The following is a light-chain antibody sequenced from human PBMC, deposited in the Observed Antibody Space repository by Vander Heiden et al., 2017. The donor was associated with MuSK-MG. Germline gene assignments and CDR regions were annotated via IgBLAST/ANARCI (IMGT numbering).Light chain of an antibody. CDR3: QQYHSNFPCT. J-gene: IGKJ2*02. CDR2: DPS. Sequence: SASVGDRVTITCRASQSISYWLAWYQQKPGKAPKVLIYDPSDLESGVPSRFSGRGYGTEFTLTISSLQPDDFATYYCQQYHSNFPCTFGQGTKLEI. CDR1: QSISYW. V-gene: IGKV1-5*01.